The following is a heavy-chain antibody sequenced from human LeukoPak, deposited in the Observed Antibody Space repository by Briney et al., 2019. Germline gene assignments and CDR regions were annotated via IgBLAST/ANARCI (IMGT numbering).Heavy chain of an antibody. J-gene: IGHJ3*02. D-gene: IGHD2-2*01. Sequence: GESLKISCKGSGYTFTNYWIGWVRQMPGKGLEWVGIIYPGDSDTRYSPSFQGQVTISADKSISTAYLQWSSLKASDTAMYYCATLYGIVPAATDDAFDIWGQGTMVTVSS. CDR3: ATLYGIVPAATDDAFDI. CDR2: IYPGDSDT. V-gene: IGHV5-51*01. CDR1: GYTFTNYW.